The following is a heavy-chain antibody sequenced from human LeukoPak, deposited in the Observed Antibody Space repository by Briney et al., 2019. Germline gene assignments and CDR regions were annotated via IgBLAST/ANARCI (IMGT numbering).Heavy chain of an antibody. CDR1: GDGVSSNSAA. V-gene: IGHV6-1*01. CDR3: ARDHEGSSIAAAGTSPYFDY. Sequence: PSQTLSLTCAISGDGVSSNSAAWNWIRQSPSRGLEWLGRTYYGSKWYNDYAVSVKSRITINPDTSKNQFSLQLNSVTPEDTAVYYCARDHEGSSIAAAGTSPYFDYWGQGTLVTVSS. J-gene: IGHJ4*02. CDR2: TYYGSKWYN. D-gene: IGHD6-13*01.